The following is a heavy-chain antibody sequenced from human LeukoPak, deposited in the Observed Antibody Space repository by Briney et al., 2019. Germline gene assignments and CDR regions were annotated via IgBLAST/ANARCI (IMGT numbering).Heavy chain of an antibody. V-gene: IGHV3-20*04. Sequence: GGSLRLSCAASGFTFDDYGMNWVRQAPGKGLEWVSGINWNGGSTGYADSVKGRFTISRDNAKNSLYLQMSSLRVEDTAVYYCARDIDYTNSAGYYSTFYFDHWGQGTLVTVSS. CDR3: ARDIDYTNSAGYYSTFYFDH. CDR1: GFTFDDYG. J-gene: IGHJ4*02. D-gene: IGHD3-22*01. CDR2: INWNGGST.